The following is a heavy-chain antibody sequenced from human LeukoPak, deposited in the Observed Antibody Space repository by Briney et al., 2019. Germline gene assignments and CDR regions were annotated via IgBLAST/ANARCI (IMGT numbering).Heavy chain of an antibody. Sequence: GGSLRLSCAASGFTFSSYSMNWVRQAPGKGLEWVSSISSSSSYIYYADSVKGRFTISRDNAKNSLYLQMNSMRDEDTAVYYCARDAVAYCGGDCYWPFGYWGQGTLVTVSS. CDR1: GFTFSSYS. V-gene: IGHV3-21*01. J-gene: IGHJ4*02. CDR3: ARDAVAYCGGDCYWPFGY. CDR2: ISSSSSYI. D-gene: IGHD2-21*02.